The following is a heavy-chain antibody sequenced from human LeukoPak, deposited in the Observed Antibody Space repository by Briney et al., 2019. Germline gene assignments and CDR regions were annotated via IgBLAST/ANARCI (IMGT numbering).Heavy chain of an antibody. CDR1: GFAFSTYS. Sequence: NPGGTLRLSCAASGFAFSTYSMNWVRQAPGKGLEWVSSISSSSTYIYYADSVKGRVTISRDNAKNSLYLQMNSLRAEDTAVYYCARVLSGCETTRCELDYWGQGTLVTVSS. V-gene: IGHV3-21*01. J-gene: IGHJ4*02. CDR3: ARVLSGCETTRCELDY. CDR2: ISSSSTYI. D-gene: IGHD1-26*01.